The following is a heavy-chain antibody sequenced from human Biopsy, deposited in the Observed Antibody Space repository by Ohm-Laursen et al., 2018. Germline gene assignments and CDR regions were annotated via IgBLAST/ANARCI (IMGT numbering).Heavy chain of an antibody. CDR1: GGTFGGSP. D-gene: IGHD1-7*01. J-gene: IGHJ3*02. V-gene: IGHV1-69*04. CDR3: AKDQLHTTSSVGAAFEI. CDR2: NIPVFGLT. Sequence: GSSVKVSCKASGGTFGGSPITWLRQAPGQGLEWIGRNIPVFGLTTYAPRFQGRVTVTAGTSTNTVYMDLSSLRSEDTAVYYCAKDQLHTTSSVGAAFEIWGPGTLVTVS.